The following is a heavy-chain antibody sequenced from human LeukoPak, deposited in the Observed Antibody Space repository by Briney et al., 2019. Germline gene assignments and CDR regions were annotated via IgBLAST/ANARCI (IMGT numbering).Heavy chain of an antibody. CDR3: ARRGDSYGGFDY. Sequence: PGESLKISCKASGYNCTNYWIGWVRQMPGKGLEWIGIISPGDSDKRYSPSFQGQVTISADKSICTAYLQWSSLKASDTAMYYCARRGDSYGGFDYWGQGILVTVSS. CDR1: GYNCTNYW. CDR2: ISPGDSDK. V-gene: IGHV5-51*01. D-gene: IGHD5-18*01. J-gene: IGHJ4*02.